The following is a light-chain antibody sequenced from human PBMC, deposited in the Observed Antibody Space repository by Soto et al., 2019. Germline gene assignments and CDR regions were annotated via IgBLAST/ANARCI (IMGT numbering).Light chain of an antibody. CDR1: QSISSRS. CDR2: GAS. Sequence: EIVLTQSPGTLSLSPGERVTLSCRASQSISSRSLAWYQQKPGQAPRLLIYGASNRLTGIPDRFSGSGSGIDFTLTITRLEPEDFAVYYCQEYGTSPTFGGGTKVEI. J-gene: IGKJ4*01. CDR3: QEYGTSPT. V-gene: IGKV3-20*01.